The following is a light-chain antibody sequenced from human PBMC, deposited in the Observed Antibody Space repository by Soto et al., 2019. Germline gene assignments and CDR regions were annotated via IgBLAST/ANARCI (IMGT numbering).Light chain of an antibody. CDR3: QKYGGSQIT. V-gene: IGKV3-20*01. CDR1: QSVTTR. J-gene: IGKJ5*01. Sequence: EIVLTQSPDTLSLSPGGRATLSCRASQSVTTRLAWYQQKPGQPPRLLISGASARASGVPVRISGSGSGTDFTLTISRLEPEDFALYYCQKYGGSQITFGLGTRLE. CDR2: GAS.